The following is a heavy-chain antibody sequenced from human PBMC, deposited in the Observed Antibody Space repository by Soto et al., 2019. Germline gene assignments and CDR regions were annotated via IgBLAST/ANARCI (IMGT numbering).Heavy chain of an antibody. J-gene: IGHJ5*02. D-gene: IGHD4-4*01. CDR2: IYYSGST. CDR1: GGSISSGDYY. Sequence: QVQLQESGPGLVKSSQTLSLTCTVSGGSISSGDYYWSWIRQPPGKGLEWIGYIYYSGSTYYNPSLKSRVTISVDTSKNQFSLKLSSVTAADTAVYYCARGNLDDYSNHNWFDPWGQGTLVTVSS. V-gene: IGHV4-30-4*01. CDR3: ARGNLDDYSNHNWFDP.